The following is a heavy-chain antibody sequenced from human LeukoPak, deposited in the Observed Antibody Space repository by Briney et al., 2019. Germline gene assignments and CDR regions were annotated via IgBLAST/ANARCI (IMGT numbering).Heavy chain of an antibody. CDR1: GPSISVTNYY. CDR2: VYYSGNT. CDR3: ARSWMEGDGAFDI. D-gene: IGHD5-12*01. V-gene: IGHV4-39*01. Sequence: KPAETLSLTRLVSGPSISVTNYYWGWIRQPPGKGLEWIVSVYYSGNTYYNSHLRCRLNMSVETFNEQCYLKLCLVTAADTVLYYSARSWMEGDGAFDIWGQGSMVIASS. J-gene: IGHJ3*02.